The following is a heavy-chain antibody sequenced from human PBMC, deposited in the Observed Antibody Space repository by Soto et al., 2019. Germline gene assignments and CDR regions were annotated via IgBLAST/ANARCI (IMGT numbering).Heavy chain of an antibody. V-gene: IGHV3-48*01. Sequence: GGSLRLSCAASGFTFSSYSMNWVRQAPGKGLEWVSYISSSSSTIYYADSVKGRFTISRDNAKNSLYLQMNSLRAEDTAVYYCASLVGMELPDYWGQGTLVTVSS. J-gene: IGHJ4*02. D-gene: IGHD1-7*01. CDR3: ASLVGMELPDY. CDR2: ISSSSSTI. CDR1: GFTFSSYS.